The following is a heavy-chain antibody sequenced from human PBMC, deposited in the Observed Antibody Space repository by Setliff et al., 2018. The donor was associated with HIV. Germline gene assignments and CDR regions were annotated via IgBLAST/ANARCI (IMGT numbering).Heavy chain of an antibody. CDR2: INYSGNT. V-gene: IGHV4-39*01. D-gene: IGHD6-19*01. J-gene: IGHJ4*02. Sequence: SETLSLTCNVSGGSITGRIYYWGWIRQPPGKGLEWIGAINYSGNTYYNPSLKSRLTIFLDTSKNQFSLKLSSVTAADTAVYYCARLWGRTSGWRGNGYWGQGILVTVSS. CDR3: ARLWGRTSGWRGNGY. CDR1: GGSITGRIYY.